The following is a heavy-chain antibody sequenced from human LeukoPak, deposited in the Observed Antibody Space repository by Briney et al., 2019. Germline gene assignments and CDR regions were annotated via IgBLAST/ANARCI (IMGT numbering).Heavy chain of an antibody. CDR3: ARTTVVAKYFDY. CDR2: IYYSGST. D-gene: IGHD4-23*01. Sequence: TLSLTCTVSGGSISSGGYYWSWIRQHPGKGLEWIGYIYYSGSTYYNPSLKSRVIISVDTSKNQFSLELSSVTAADTAVYYCARTTVVAKYFDYWGQGTLVTVSS. V-gene: IGHV4-31*03. J-gene: IGHJ4*02. CDR1: GGSISSGGYY.